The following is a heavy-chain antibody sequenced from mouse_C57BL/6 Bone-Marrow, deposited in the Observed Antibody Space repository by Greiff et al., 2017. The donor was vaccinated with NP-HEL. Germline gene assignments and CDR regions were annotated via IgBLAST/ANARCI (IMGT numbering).Heavy chain of an antibody. CDR1: GYTFTSYW. CDR3: ARVDLLLPQGAMDY. CDR2: IDPSDSYT. Sequence: VQLQQPGAELVMPGASVKLSCKASGYTFTSYWMHWVKQRPGQGLEWIGEIDPSDSYTNYNQKFKGKSTLTVDKSSSTAYMQLSSLTSEDSAVYYCARVDLLLPQGAMDYWGQGTSVTVSS. J-gene: IGHJ4*01. D-gene: IGHD1-1*01. V-gene: IGHV1-69*01.